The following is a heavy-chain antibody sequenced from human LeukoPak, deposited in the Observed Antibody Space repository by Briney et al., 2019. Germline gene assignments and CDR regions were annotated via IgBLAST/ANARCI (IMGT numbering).Heavy chain of an antibody. D-gene: IGHD1-26*01. Sequence: ASVKVSCKASGGTFSSYAISWVRQAPGQGLEWMGGIIPIFDTANYAQKFQGRVTITADESTSTAYMELSSLRSEDTAVYYCARDNSVGDTAWWFDPWGQGTLVTVSS. CDR2: IIPIFDTA. CDR1: GGTFSSYA. V-gene: IGHV1-69*13. CDR3: ARDNSVGDTAWWFDP. J-gene: IGHJ5*02.